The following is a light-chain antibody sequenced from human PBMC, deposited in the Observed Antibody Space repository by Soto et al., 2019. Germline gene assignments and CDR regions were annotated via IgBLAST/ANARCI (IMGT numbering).Light chain of an antibody. Sequence: LLTQSPGTLSLSPGERATLSCRSIQSVSITSLACYQQRPGQSPSLLIHGASSRASDIPERFSGSGSGTDFTLTINILEPEDFAVYYCQHYGTSTLTFGGGTRVEIK. CDR2: GAS. CDR1: QSVSITS. CDR3: QHYGTSTLT. V-gene: IGKV3-20*01. J-gene: IGKJ4*01.